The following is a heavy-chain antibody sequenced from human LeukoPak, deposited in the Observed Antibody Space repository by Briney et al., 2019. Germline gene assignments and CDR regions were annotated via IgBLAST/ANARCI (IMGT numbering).Heavy chain of an antibody. J-gene: IGHJ4*02. D-gene: IGHD6-13*01. CDR3: ARIPKAGYSSSWYLDY. CDR1: GYSFTSYW. CDR2: IYPGDSDT. V-gene: IGHV5-51*01. Sequence: GESLKISCKGSGYSFTSYWIGWVRQMPGKGLEWMGIIYPGDSDTRYSPPFQGHVTISADKSISTAYLQWSSLKASDTAMYYCARIPKAGYSSSWYLDYWGQGTLVTVSS.